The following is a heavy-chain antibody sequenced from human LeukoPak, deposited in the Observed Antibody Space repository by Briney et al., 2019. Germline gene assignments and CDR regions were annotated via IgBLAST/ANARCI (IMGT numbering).Heavy chain of an antibody. Sequence: ASVKVSCKASGYTFTGYGISWVRQAPGQGLEWMGWISAYNGNTNYAQKLQGRVTMTTDTSTSTAYMELRSLRSDDTAVYYCAILWFGEPFDYWGQGTLVTVSS. CDR2: ISAYNGNT. D-gene: IGHD3-10*01. V-gene: IGHV1-18*01. CDR3: AILWFGEPFDY. J-gene: IGHJ4*02. CDR1: GYTFTGYG.